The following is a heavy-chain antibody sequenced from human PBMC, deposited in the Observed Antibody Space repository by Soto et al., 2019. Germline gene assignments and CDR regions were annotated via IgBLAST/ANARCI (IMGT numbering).Heavy chain of an antibody. V-gene: IGHV3-23*01. D-gene: IGHD2-8*01. CDR3: ARDRAVYCSNGICPDAFDI. CDR1: GFTFNDYA. J-gene: IGHJ3*02. CDR2: LSGRGFST. Sequence: EVQLLESGGDLVQPGVSLRLSCAASGFTFNDYALTWVRQVPGTGLEWVSRLSGRGFSTHYAESVKGRFTISRDNIKKTVYLQMNRLRAEDTAVYYCARDRAVYCSNGICPDAFDIWGQGTLVTVSS.